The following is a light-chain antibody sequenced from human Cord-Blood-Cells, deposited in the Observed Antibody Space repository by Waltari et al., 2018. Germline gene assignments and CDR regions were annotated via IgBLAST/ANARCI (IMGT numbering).Light chain of an antibody. CDR3: SSYTSSSTYV. CDR2: DVS. V-gene: IGLV2-14*01. J-gene: IGLJ1*01. Sequence: QSVPTQPSSVSGSPGQSITISCTGSSSDVDGYNDVSWYQQHPGKAPKLMIYDVSNRPSGVANRFSGSKSGNTASLTISGLQAEDEADYYCSSYTSSSTYVFGTGTKVTVL. CDR1: SSDVDGYND.